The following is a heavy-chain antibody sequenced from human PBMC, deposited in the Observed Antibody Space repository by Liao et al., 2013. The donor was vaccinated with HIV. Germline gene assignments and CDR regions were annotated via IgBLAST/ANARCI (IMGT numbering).Heavy chain of an antibody. J-gene: IGHJ4*02. CDR1: GGSISSGGYS. Sequence: QLQLQESGSGLVRPSQTLSLTCAVSGGSISSGGYSWSWIRQPPGKGLEWIGYIYYSGNTYYNPSLKSRVTISMDTSKDQFSLKLSSVTAADTAVYYCARDIDYWGQGTLVTVSS. V-gene: IGHV4-30-2*05. CDR3: ARDIDY. CDR2: IYYSGNT.